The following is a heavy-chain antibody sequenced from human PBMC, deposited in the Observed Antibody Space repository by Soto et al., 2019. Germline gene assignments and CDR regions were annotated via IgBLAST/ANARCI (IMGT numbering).Heavy chain of an antibody. J-gene: IGHJ6*03. D-gene: IGHD6-6*01. CDR2: INPNSGGT. CDR1: GYTFTGYY. CDR3: ARDNGGGYSSSGFYYYYMDV. Sequence: ASVKVSCKASGYTFTGYYMHWVRQAPGQGLEWMGWINPNSGGTNYAQKFQGWVTMTRDTSISTAYMELSRLRSDDTAVYYCARDNGGGYSSSGFYYYYMDVWGKGTTVTVSS. V-gene: IGHV1-2*04.